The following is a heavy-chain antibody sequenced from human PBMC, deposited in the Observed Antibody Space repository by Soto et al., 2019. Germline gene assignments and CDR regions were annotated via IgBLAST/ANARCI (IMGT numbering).Heavy chain of an antibody. V-gene: IGHV3-21*01. D-gene: IGHD2-2*01. CDR3: ATNFAIVVVPAALGSYYYGMDV. J-gene: IGHJ6*02. Sequence: PGGSLRLSCAASGFSFKSYTINWVREAAGKGLEWLSSSSSSGYIFSTDAVMGRFTISRDNAKNSVYLQMQRMRDADTAAYYCATNFAIVVVPAALGSYYYGMDVWAQGTTVTVSS. CDR1: GFSFKSYT. CDR2: SSSSGYI.